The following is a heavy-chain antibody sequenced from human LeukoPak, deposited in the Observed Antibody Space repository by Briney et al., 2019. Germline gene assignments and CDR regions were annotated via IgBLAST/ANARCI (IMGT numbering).Heavy chain of an antibody. CDR3: TRELGFFDSTRGDSFDI. Sequence: NSDNYYWGWIRQPPGQGLEWVAFIRSKPYGGTTEYAASVKGRFTISRDDSKSIAHLQMNSLRTEDTAVYYCTRELGFFDSTRGDSFDIWGQGTLVSVSS. V-gene: IGHV3-49*03. CDR2: IRSKPYGGTT. J-gene: IGHJ3*02. CDR1: NSDNYY. D-gene: IGHD3-22*01.